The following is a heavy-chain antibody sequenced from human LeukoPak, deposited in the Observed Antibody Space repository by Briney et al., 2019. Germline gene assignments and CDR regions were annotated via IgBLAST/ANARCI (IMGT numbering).Heavy chain of an antibody. J-gene: IGHJ4*02. D-gene: IGHD3-22*01. Sequence: ASVKVSCKVSGYTLTELSMHWVRQAPGKGLEWMGGFDPEDGETIYAQKFQGRVTMTEDTSTDTAYMELSSLRSEDTAVYYCVTAYYYDSSGYYLHWGQGTLVTVSS. CDR3: VTAYYYDSSGYYLH. CDR1: GYTLTELS. V-gene: IGHV1-24*01. CDR2: FDPEDGET.